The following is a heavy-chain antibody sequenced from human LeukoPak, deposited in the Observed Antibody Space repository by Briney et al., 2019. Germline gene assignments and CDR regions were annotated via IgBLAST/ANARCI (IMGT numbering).Heavy chain of an antibody. CDR2: ISGSGGST. CDR3: ARGLYEISGLKWDY. V-gene: IGHV3-23*01. Sequence: PGGTLRLSCAASGFTFSSYGMSWVRQAPGKGLEWVSAISGSGGSTYYADSVKGRFTISRDNSKNTLYLQMNSLRAEDTAVYYCARGLYEISGLKWDYWGQGTLVTVSS. D-gene: IGHD3-22*01. CDR1: GFTFSSYG. J-gene: IGHJ4*02.